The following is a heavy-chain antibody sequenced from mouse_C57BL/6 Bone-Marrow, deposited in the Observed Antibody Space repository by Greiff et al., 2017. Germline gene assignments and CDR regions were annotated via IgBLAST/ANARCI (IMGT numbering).Heavy chain of an antibody. Sequence: QVQLQHSGAELMKPGASVKLSCKATGYTFTGYWIEWVKQRPGPGLEWIGEILPGSGSTNSNAKIKGKATFTSDTSSNTAYIQLSSLTTEDSAIYYCARWGYAMDYWGQGTSVTVSA. V-gene: IGHV1-9*01. CDR3: ARWGYAMDY. CDR2: ILPGSGST. CDR1: GYTFTGYW. J-gene: IGHJ4*01.